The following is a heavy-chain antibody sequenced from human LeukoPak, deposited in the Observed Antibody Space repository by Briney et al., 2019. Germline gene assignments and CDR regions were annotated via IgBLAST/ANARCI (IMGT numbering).Heavy chain of an antibody. Sequence: GGSLRLSCAASGFDLSTYEMNWVRQAPGKGLEWIADITIRGHTKNYADSVKGRFTISTDNARTSLYLQMNSLRVKDTGVYYCARGDPHADLWGQGTLVTVSS. CDR2: ITIRGHTK. CDR1: GFDLSTYE. CDR3: ARGDPHADL. V-gene: IGHV3-48*03. J-gene: IGHJ5*02.